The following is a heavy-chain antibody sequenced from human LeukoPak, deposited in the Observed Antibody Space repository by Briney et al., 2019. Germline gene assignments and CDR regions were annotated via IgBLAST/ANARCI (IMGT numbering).Heavy chain of an antibody. CDR3: ARGNPGGAFDI. J-gene: IGHJ3*02. Sequence: TSETLSLTCTVSGGSISSYYWSWIRQPPGKGLEWIGYIYYSGSTNYNPSLKSRVTMSVDTSKNQFSLKLSSVTAADTAVYYCARGNPGGAFDIWGQGTMVTVSS. CDR2: IYYSGST. D-gene: IGHD2-15*01. CDR1: GGSISSYY. V-gene: IGHV4-59*12.